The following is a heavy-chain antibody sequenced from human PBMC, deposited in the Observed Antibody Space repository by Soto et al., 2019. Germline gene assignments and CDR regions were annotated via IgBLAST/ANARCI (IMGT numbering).Heavy chain of an antibody. Sequence: GGSLRLSCAASGFTFSSYAMSWVRQAPGKGLEWVAVISYDGSNKYYADSVKGRFTISRDNSKNTLYLQMNSLRAEDTAVYYCAKVGIAAAGMDVWGQGTTVTVSS. D-gene: IGHD6-13*01. CDR1: GFTFSSYA. V-gene: IGHV3-30*18. CDR2: ISYDGSNK. J-gene: IGHJ6*02. CDR3: AKVGIAAAGMDV.